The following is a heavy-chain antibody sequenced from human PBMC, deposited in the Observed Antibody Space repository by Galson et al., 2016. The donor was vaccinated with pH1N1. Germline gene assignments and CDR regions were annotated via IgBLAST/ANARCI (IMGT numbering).Heavy chain of an antibody. D-gene: IGHD4-17*01. CDR2: IYESGTT. CDR1: GRSISSSAYY. Sequence: LSLTCTVSGRSISSSAYYWAWIRQTPGKGLEWIGDIYESGTTFYHPSLKSRVTISLDTSKNQFSLQLISVTAADTGVYYCARHERFDYGATGTFDYWGRGTLVAVSS. V-gene: IGHV4-39*01. CDR3: ARHERFDYGATGTFDY. J-gene: IGHJ4*02.